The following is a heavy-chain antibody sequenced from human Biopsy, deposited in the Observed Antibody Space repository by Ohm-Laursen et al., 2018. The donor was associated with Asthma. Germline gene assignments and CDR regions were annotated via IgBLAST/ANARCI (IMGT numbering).Heavy chain of an antibody. CDR2: ISAYNGNT. CDR3: ARAVDYSHYYGIDV. J-gene: IGHJ6*02. Sequence: ASVKVSCNTSGYTFNSAGITWVRQAPGQGLEWMGWISAYNGNTKVAQKLQDRVTMITDTSTSTAYMELRSLRSDDTAVYFCARAVDYSHYYGIDVWDQGTTVTVS. D-gene: IGHD3-10*01. V-gene: IGHV1-18*01. CDR1: GYTFNSAG.